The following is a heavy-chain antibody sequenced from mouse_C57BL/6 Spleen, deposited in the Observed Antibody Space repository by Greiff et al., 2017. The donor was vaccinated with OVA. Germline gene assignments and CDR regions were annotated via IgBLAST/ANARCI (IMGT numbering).Heavy chain of an antibody. Sequence: QVQLQQPGAELVKPGASVKLSCKASGYTFTSYWMHWVKQRPGPGLEWIGMIHPNSGSTNYNEKFKSKATLTGDKSSSTAYMQLSTLTSEDAAVYYCARPHSTMITCYFDDWGKGTTLTVSS. CDR1: GYTFTSYW. CDR3: ARPHSTMITCYFDD. V-gene: IGHV1-64*01. CDR2: IHPNSGST. J-gene: IGHJ2*01. D-gene: IGHD2-4*01.